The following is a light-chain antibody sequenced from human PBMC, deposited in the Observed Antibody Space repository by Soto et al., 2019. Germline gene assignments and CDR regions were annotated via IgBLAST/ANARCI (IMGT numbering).Light chain of an antibody. CDR2: DTS. V-gene: IGKV3-15*01. J-gene: IGKJ4*01. CDR3: QHYNIWPHMLA. Sequence: DIVLTQSPATLSASPGKRATLSCRASQSVGSNLAWYQQKPGQAPRLLIYDTSTRATDIPARFSGSGSGTEFTLTISSLQSEDFAVYYCQHYNIWPHMLAFGGGTKVEI. CDR1: QSVGSN.